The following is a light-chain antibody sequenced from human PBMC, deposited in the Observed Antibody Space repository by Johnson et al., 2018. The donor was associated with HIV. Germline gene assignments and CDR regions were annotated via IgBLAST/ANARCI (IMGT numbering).Light chain of an antibody. CDR2: EKN. V-gene: IGLV1-51*02. CDR3: GAWDSSLGAHYV. Sequence: QSVLTQPPSVSAAPGQKVTISCSGSSSNIGNNYVSWYQQLPGTAPKLLIYEKNKRPSGIPDRFSASMSGTSATLAITGLQTGDGGDYYCGAWDSSLGAHYVFGTGTRVTVL. CDR1: SSNIGNNY. J-gene: IGLJ1*01.